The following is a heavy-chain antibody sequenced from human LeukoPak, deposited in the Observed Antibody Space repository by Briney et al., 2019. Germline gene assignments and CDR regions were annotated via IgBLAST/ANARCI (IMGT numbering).Heavy chain of an antibody. Sequence: GGSLRLSCAASGFTVSSNYMSWVRQAPGKGLEWVSVIYSGGSTYYADSVKGRFTISRDNSKNTLYLQMNSLRAEDTAVYYCARDAGYCGGDCYSDWYFDLWGRGTLVTVSS. CDR2: IYSGGST. CDR3: ARDAGYCGGDCYSDWYFDL. J-gene: IGHJ2*01. CDR1: GFTVSSNY. V-gene: IGHV3-53*01. D-gene: IGHD2-21*02.